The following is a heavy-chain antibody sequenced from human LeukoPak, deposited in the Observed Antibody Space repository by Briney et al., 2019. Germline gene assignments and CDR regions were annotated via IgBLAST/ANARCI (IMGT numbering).Heavy chain of an antibody. V-gene: IGHV1-3*01. Sequence: GASVKVSCKASGYTFTSYAMHWVRQAPGQRLGWMGWINAGNGNTKYSQKFQGRVTITRDTSASTAYMELSSLRSEDTAVYYCARGEDCSGGGCYSEYFQHWGQGTLVTVSS. CDR3: ARGEDCSGGGCYSEYFQH. J-gene: IGHJ1*01. CDR2: INAGNGNT. CDR1: GYTFTSYA. D-gene: IGHD2-15*01.